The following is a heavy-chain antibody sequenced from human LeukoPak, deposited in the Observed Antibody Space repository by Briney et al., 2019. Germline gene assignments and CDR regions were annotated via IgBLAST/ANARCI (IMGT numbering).Heavy chain of an antibody. D-gene: IGHD2/OR15-2a*01. CDR1: GYNFPIYW. J-gene: IGHJ5*02. V-gene: IGHV5-51*01. CDR2: IYPDDSNT. Sequence: GESLKISCQGSGYNFPIYWIGWVRQMPGQGLEWMGIIYPDDSNTIYGPSFQGQVTISADRSIRTAYLQWSSLKASDTAMYYCARRITTTSTDWFDPWGQGTLVTVSS. CDR3: ARRITTTSTDWFDP.